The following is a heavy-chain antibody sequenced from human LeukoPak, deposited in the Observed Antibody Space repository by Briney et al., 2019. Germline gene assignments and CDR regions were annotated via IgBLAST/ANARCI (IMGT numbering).Heavy chain of an antibody. CDR2: ISDSSGST. CDR3: AQAKGGDSGSYPA. Sequence: GGSLRLSCAASGFTFRSYAMSWVRQAPGKGLEWVSRISDSSGSTYYADSAKGRFTISRDNSKNTLYLQMNSLRAEDTAIYYCAQAKGGDSGSYPAWGQGTLVTASS. CDR1: GFTFRSYA. D-gene: IGHD3-10*01. J-gene: IGHJ5*02. V-gene: IGHV3-23*01.